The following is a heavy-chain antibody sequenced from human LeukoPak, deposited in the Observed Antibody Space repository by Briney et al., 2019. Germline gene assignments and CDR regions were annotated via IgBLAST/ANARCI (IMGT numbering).Heavy chain of an antibody. CDR3: ARGGWGSSVHFDT. D-gene: IGHD3-10*01. J-gene: IGHJ4*02. Sequence: PGGSLRVPRATSGFTLSSFWMHWVRQPPGKGLVWVSRINSDATNTNYADCVKGRFTISRDNTKNTVYLQMNSLGAEDTAVSYCARGGWGSSVHFDTWGQGALVTVSS. V-gene: IGHV3-74*01. CDR1: GFTLSSFW. CDR2: INSDATNT.